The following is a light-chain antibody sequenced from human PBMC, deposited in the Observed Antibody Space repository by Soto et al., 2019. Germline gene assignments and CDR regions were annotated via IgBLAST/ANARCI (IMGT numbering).Light chain of an antibody. CDR3: QQLNSYPRT. Sequence: DIQLTQSPSFLSASLGDSVTIXXRASQGISSYLAWYQQKPGKAPKLXIYAASTLQSGVPSRFSGSGAGTEFTLTISSLQPEDFATYYCQQLNSYPRTFGQGTKVDIK. CDR2: AAS. CDR1: QGISSY. V-gene: IGKV1-9*01. J-gene: IGKJ1*01.